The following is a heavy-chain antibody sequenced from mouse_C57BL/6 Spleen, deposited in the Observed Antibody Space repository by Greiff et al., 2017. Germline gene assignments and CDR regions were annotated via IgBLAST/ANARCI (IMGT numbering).Heavy chain of an antibody. J-gene: IGHJ2*01. Sequence: DVMLVESGGGLVKPGGSLKLSCAASGFTFSSYAMSWVRQTPEKRLEWVATISDGGSYTYYPDNVKGRFTISRDNAKNNLYLQMSHLKSEDTAIYYCAREELTGTRYFDYWGQGTTLTVSS. D-gene: IGHD4-1*01. CDR3: AREELTGTRYFDY. CDR2: ISDGGSYT. CDR1: GFTFSSYA. V-gene: IGHV5-4*01.